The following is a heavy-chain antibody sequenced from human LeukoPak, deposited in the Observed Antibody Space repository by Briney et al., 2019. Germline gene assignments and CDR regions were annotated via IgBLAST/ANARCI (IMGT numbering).Heavy chain of an antibody. D-gene: IGHD3-10*01. CDR2: IYHSGST. V-gene: IGHV4-59*01. CDR1: GGSISSYY. J-gene: IGHJ6*02. CDR3: ARSSYGSGSYYDYYYYGMDV. Sequence: SETLSLTCTVSGGSISSYYWSWIRQPPGKGLEWIGYIYHSGSTNYNPSLKSRVTISVDTSKNQFSLKLSSVTAADTAVYYCARSSYGSGSYYDYYYYGMDVWGQGTTVTVSS.